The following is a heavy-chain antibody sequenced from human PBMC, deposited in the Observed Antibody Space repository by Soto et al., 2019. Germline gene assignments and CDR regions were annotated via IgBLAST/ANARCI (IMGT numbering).Heavy chain of an antibody. D-gene: IGHD6-13*01. V-gene: IGHV3-33*01. CDR2: IWYDGSNK. Sequence: QVQLVESGGGVVQPGRSLRLSCAASGFTFSSYGMHWVRQAPGKGLEWVAVIWYDGSNKYYADSVKGRFTISRDNSKNTQYIQMNSLRAEDTAVYYCARDTGIASAGSPTPARGMDVWGQGTTVTVSS. CDR1: GFTFSSYG. CDR3: ARDTGIASAGSPTPARGMDV. J-gene: IGHJ6*02.